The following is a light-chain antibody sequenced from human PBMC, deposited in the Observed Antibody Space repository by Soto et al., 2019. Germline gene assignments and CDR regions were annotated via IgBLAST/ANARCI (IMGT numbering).Light chain of an antibody. Sequence: EVVMTQSPATLSVSPGEGVTLSCRASQGIGDTLAWYQHKPGQTPRLLIYDTSTRATGVPARFSGSRSGPDFTLTISSLEPEDSAVYYCQQRSNSPPWITFGQGTRLEIK. J-gene: IGKJ5*01. CDR3: QQRSNSPPWIT. CDR1: QGIGDT. V-gene: IGKV3-11*01. CDR2: DTS.